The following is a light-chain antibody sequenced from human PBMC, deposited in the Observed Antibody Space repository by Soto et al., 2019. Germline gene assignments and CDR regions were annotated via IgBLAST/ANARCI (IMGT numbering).Light chain of an antibody. CDR1: SSDVGGYNY. V-gene: IGLV2-11*01. CDR2: DVT. Sequence: QSALTQPRSVSGPPGQSITISCTGTSSDVGGYNYVSWYQQHPGKAPKLMIYDVTKRPSGVPDRFSGSKSGNTASLTISGLQAEDEADYCCCSYAGSYSYVFGTGTKVTVL. CDR3: CSYAGSYSYV. J-gene: IGLJ1*01.